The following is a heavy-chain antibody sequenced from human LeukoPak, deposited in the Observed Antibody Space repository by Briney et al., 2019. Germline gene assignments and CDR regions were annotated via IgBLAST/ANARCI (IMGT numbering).Heavy chain of an antibody. J-gene: IGHJ4*02. D-gene: IGHD2-15*01. CDR2: MNPNSGNT. CDR3: ARLGNDGVVAAESIYFDY. CDR1: GYTFTSYD. V-gene: IGHV1-8*03. Sequence: ASVKVSCKASGYTFTSYDINWVRQATGQGLEWMGWMNPNSGNTGYAQKFQGRVTITRNTSISTAYMELSSLRSEDTAVYYCARLGNDGVVAAESIYFDYWGQGTLVTVSS.